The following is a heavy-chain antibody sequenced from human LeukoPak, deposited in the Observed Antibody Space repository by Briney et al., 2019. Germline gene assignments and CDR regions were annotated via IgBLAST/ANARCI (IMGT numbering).Heavy chain of an antibody. J-gene: IGHJ5*02. D-gene: IGHD2-15*01. CDR3: ARRYCSGGSCYSGGNWFDP. CDR1: GGSISSYY. Sequence: SETLSLICTVSGGSISSYYRSWIRQPPGKGLEWIGYIYYSGSTNYNPHIKSGVIIAVGNSKNRFSLKVRSVTAADTAVYYCARRYCSGGSCYSGGNWFDPWGQGTLVTVSS. CDR2: IYYSGST. V-gene: IGHV4-59*08.